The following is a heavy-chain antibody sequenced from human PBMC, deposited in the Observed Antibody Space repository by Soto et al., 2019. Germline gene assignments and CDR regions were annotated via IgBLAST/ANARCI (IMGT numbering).Heavy chain of an antibody. Sequence: EVQLVESGGGLVQPGGSLRLSCAASGFTCSSYWMHLVRQAPGKGLVWVSRINSDGSSTNYADSVKGRFTISRDNAKNTLYLQVNSLRAEDTAVYYCAGGGSGYVCNCGQGTLITVSS. CDR2: INSDGSST. D-gene: IGHD5-12*01. CDR1: GFTCSSYW. V-gene: IGHV3-74*01. J-gene: IGHJ4*02. CDR3: AGGGSGYVCN.